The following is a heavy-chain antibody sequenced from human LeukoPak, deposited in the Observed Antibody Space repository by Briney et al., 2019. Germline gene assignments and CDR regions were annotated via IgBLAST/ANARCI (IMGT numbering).Heavy chain of an antibody. CDR2: INPSGGST. V-gene: IGHV1-46*01. CDR1: GYTFTNYY. D-gene: IGHD3-10*01. CDR3: ARGTGLKAFDI. J-gene: IGHJ3*02. Sequence: ASVKVSCKASGYTFTNYYMHWVRQAPGQGLEWMGIINPSGGSTIYAQKFQGRVTMTRDTSTSTVYMELSSLRSEDTAAYYCARGTGLKAFDIWGQGTMVTVSS.